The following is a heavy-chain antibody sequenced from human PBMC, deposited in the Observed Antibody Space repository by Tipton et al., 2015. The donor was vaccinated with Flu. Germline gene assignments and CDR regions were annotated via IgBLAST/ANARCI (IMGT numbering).Heavy chain of an antibody. D-gene: IGHD4-11*01. CDR1: GDSLGSSYY. Sequence: TLSLTRSVSGDSLGSSYYWAWIRQPPGRGLEWIGNIHTSAGTYYNLSLKSRVTISVDRSKNQFSLRLASVTAADTAVYFCARRDFSNYVSEPKNWFDRWGQGILVTVSS. V-gene: IGHV4-38-2*01. CDR2: IHTSAGT. CDR3: ARRDFSNYVSEPKNWFDR. J-gene: IGHJ5*02.